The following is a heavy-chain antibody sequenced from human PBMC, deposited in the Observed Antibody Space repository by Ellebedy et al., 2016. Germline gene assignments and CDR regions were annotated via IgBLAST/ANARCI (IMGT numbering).Heavy chain of an antibody. CDR2: ISYDGSKK. CDR1: GFTFSSYG. J-gene: IGHJ6*02. Sequence: GESLKISCAASGFTFSSYGMHWVRQAPGKGLEWVAVISYDGSKKYYADSVKGRFTISRDNSKNTLYLQMNSLRAEDTAVFYCAKAFTQYCSTTSCELYYYYYGMDVWGQGTTVTVSS. V-gene: IGHV3-30*18. D-gene: IGHD2-2*01. CDR3: AKAFTQYCSTTSCELYYYYYGMDV.